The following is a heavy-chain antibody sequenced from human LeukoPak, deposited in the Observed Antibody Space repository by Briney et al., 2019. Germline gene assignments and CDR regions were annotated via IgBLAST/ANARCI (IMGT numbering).Heavy chain of an antibody. Sequence: PSETLSLTCTVSGGSINSHFWSWIRQPPGKGLEWIGYIHSTGSTNYNPSLKSRVTISVDTSRNQFSLKLSSVTAADMAVYYCARDGYSGSSLFDYWGQGALVTVSS. V-gene: IGHV4-59*11. CDR2: IHSTGST. J-gene: IGHJ4*02. CDR1: GGSINSHF. CDR3: ARDGYSGSSLFDY. D-gene: IGHD1-26*01.